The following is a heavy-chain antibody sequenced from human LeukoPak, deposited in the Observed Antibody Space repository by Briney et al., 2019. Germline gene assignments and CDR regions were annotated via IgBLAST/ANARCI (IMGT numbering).Heavy chain of an antibody. D-gene: IGHD1-1*01. CDR2: ISSSGTT. J-gene: IGHJ4*02. Sequence: SETLSLTCTVSGGSISSGGYFWTWIRQHPGKGLVWIGSISSSGTTYNNPSLKSRVTISVDTSKNQFSLKVTSVTAADTAVYYCARADNLNAFDYWGQGTLVTVSS. CDR1: GGSISSGGYF. CDR3: ARADNLNAFDY. V-gene: IGHV4-31*03.